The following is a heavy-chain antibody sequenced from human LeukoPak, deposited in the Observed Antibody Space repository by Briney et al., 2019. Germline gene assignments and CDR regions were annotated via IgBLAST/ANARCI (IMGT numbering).Heavy chain of an antibody. J-gene: IGHJ4*02. CDR3: ARAVQMATIPPGY. CDR2: IWYDGSNK. D-gene: IGHD5-12*01. V-gene: IGHV3-33*01. CDR1: GFTFSSYG. Sequence: GGSLRLSCAASGFTFSSYGMDWVRQAPGKGLEWVAVIWYDGSNKYYADSVKGRFTISRDNSKNTLYLQMNSLRAEDTAVYYCARAVQMATIPPGYWGQGTLVTVSS.